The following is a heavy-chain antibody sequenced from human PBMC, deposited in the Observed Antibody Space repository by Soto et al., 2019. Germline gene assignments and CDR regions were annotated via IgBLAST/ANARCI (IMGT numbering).Heavy chain of an antibody. V-gene: IGHV1-69*13. J-gene: IGHJ4*02. D-gene: IGHD1-7*01. CDR1: GGTFSSYA. CDR2: IIPISGTA. CDR3: ARLVLDWNLGWPFDY. Sequence: SVKVSCKASGGTFSSYAISWVRQAPGQGLEWMGGIIPISGTANYAQKFQGRVTITADESTSTAYMELSSLRSEDTAVYYCARLVLDWNLGWPFDYWGQGTLVTVSS.